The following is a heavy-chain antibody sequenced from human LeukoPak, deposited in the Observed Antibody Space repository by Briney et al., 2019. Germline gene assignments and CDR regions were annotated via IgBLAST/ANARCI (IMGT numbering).Heavy chain of an antibody. V-gene: IGHV4-34*01. D-gene: IGHD3-9*01. CDR2: INHSGST. Sequence: GSLRLSCAASGFTVSSNYMSWVRQPPGKGLEWIGEINHSGSTNYNPSLKSRVTISVDTSKSQFSLKLSSVTAADTAVYYCARHISHWLIFFDYWGQGTLVTVSS. CDR1: GFTVSSNY. CDR3: ARHISHWLIFFDY. J-gene: IGHJ4*02.